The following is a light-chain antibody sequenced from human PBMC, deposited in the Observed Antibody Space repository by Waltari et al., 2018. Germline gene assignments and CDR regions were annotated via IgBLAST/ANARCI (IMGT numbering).Light chain of an antibody. J-gene: IGLJ1*01. Sequence: SYVLTQPPSVSVAPGQTASITCGGYNIGSKSVHWFQQRPGQAPVLVVYDDTDRPSGIPERFPGSNSGNTATLTISRVEAGDEADYYCQVWDTGSDHYVVGSGTKVTVL. V-gene: IGLV3-21*02. CDR2: DDT. CDR3: QVWDTGSDHYV. CDR1: NIGSKS.